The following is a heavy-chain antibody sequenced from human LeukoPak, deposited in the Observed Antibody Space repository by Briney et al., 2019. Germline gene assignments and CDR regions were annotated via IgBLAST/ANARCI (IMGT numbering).Heavy chain of an antibody. CDR2: INTDESST. Sequence: GGSLRLSCAASGFTFSSYWMHWVRQAPGKGLVWVSRINTDESSTIYADSVKGRFTISRDNAKNTLYLQMNSLRADDTAVYYCTRGMRTTNYYYMDVWGKGTTITVSS. D-gene: IGHD1/OR15-1a*01. J-gene: IGHJ6*03. CDR3: TRGMRTTNYYYMDV. V-gene: IGHV3-74*01. CDR1: GFTFSSYW.